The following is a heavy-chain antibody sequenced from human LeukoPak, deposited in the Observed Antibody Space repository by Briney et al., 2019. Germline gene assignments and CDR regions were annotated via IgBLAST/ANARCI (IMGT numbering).Heavy chain of an antibody. V-gene: IGHV3-23*01. D-gene: IGHD1-26*01. CDR3: AKDVGKWESLHFFDY. J-gene: IGHJ4*02. CDR2: MTGSGGST. CDR1: GFTFSTYA. Sequence: GGSLRLSCAASGFTFSTYAMSWVRQAPGKGLEWVATMTGSGGSTFYGDSVKGRFTIARDNSNNMLYLQMNSLRAEDTAVYYCAKDVGKWESLHFFDYWGQGTLVTVSS.